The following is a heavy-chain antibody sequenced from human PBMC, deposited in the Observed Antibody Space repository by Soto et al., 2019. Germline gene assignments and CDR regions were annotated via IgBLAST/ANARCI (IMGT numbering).Heavy chain of an antibody. V-gene: IGHV4-31*03. D-gene: IGHD3-22*01. CDR1: CGSISSGGYY. J-gene: IGHJ5*02. Sequence: PSETLSLTCTVSCGSISSGGYYWSWIRQHPGKGLEWIGYIYYSGSTYYNPSLKSRVTISVDTSKNQFSLKLSSVTAADTAVYYCARGRITMIVVVLDPWGQGTLVTVSS. CDR2: IYYSGST. CDR3: ARGRITMIVVVLDP.